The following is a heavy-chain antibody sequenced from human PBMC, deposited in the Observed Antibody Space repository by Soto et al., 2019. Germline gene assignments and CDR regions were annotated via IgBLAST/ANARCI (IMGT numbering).Heavy chain of an antibody. CDR2: IYPDDSET. Sequence: PGESLKISCKGSGYRLTSYWIGWVRQMPGKGLEWMGIIYPDDSETRYSPSFQGQVTLSADKSISTAYLQWSSLKASDTAMYYCARPYRSSYVMDVWGQGTTLTVS. J-gene: IGHJ6*02. CDR1: GYRLTSYW. CDR3: ARPYRSSYVMDV. D-gene: IGHD3-16*02. V-gene: IGHV5-51*01.